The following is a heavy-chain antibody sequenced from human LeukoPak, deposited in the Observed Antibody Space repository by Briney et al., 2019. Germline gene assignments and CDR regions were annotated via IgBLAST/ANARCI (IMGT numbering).Heavy chain of an antibody. D-gene: IGHD4-17*01. CDR1: GYTFTSYY. V-gene: IGHV1-46*01. J-gene: IGHJ4*02. CDR3: ARLEYYGDYSNTFDY. Sequence: GASVKVSCKASGYTFTSYYMHWVRQAPGQGLEWMGIINPSGGSTSYAQKFQGRVTMTRDTSTSTVYMELGSLRSEDTAVYYCARLEYYGDYSNTFDYWGQGTLVTVSS. CDR2: INPSGGST.